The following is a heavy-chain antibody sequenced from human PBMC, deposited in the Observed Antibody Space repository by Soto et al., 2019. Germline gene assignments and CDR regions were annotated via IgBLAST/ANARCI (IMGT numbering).Heavy chain of an antibody. Sequence: ASVKVSCKASGGTFSSYASSWVRQAPGQGLEWMGGSIPSLGRANYEQKFQGRVTITADKSTSTAYMELSSRRCEDTAVDYCARGRRDGYNYPYDAFDIWGQGTMVTVSS. J-gene: IGHJ3*02. CDR2: SIPSLGRA. CDR3: ARGRRDGYNYPYDAFDI. V-gene: IGHV1-69*10. CDR1: GGTFSSYA. D-gene: IGHD1-1*01.